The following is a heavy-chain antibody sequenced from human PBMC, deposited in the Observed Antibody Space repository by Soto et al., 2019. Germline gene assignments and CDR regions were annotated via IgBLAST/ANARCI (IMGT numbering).Heavy chain of an antibody. J-gene: IGHJ5*02. V-gene: IGHV4-30-2*01. CDR1: GGTIHSGGSS. CDR3: ARGALLDP. CDR2: IYHSGST. Sequence: SETLSLTCAVSGGTIHSGGSSWSWIRQPPGKGLEWIGYIYHSGSTSYNPSLKSRATISLDTSENLFSLRLTSVTAADTAVYYCARGALLDPWGQGTRVTVSS.